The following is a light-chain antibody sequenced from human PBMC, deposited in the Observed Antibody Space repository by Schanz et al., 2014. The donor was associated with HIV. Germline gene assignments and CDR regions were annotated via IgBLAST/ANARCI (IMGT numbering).Light chain of an antibody. Sequence: DIQMTQSPSAMSASVGDRVTITCRASQGIGNYLAWFQQQPGKVPKRLIYAASSVQNGVSSRFSGSGSGTEFSLTIDSLQPEDSATYYCLQHKSFPLTFGGGTKVEIK. CDR3: LQHKSFPLT. V-gene: IGKV1-17*03. CDR2: AAS. J-gene: IGKJ4*01. CDR1: QGIGNY.